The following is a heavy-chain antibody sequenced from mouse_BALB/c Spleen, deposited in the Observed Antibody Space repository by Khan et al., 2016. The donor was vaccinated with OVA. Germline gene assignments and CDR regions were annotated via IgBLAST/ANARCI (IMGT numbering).Heavy chain of an antibody. CDR3: ASGGGNSQFAY. CDR2: ISTTYGYA. J-gene: IGHJ3*01. CDR1: GYTFIDFA. D-gene: IGHD2-1*01. V-gene: IGHV1S137*01. Sequence: QVQLQQPGAELVRPGASVKISCKGSGYTFIDFAMHWVKQSHAKGLEWIGYISTTYGYATYNQMFKDKATLTADKSSSTAYMELDRLTSEDAAIYYCASGGGNSQFAYWGQGTMVTVSS.